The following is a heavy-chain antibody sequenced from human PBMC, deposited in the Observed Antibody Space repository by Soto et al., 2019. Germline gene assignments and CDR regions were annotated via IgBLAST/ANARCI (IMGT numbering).Heavy chain of an antibody. D-gene: IGHD4-17*01. J-gene: IGHJ4*02. CDR2: INAAGRTT. CDR3: ARDFTTAETPGDDFDY. V-gene: IGHV3-74*01. Sequence: EVQLVESGGGLVQPGGSLRLSCAVSGFTFGNYWMHWVRQPPGRGLMWVARINAAGRTTSYADSVEGRFTISRDNAKNTLSLEMNSLRAEDTAIYYCARDFTTAETPGDDFDYWGQGTLVTVSS. CDR1: GFTFGNYW.